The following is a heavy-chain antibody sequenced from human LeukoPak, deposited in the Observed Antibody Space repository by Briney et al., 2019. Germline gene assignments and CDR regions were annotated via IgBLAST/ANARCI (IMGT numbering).Heavy chain of an antibody. V-gene: IGHV3-23*01. Sequence: GGSLRLSCAASGFTFSTYGMSWVRQAPGKGLEWVSGISGGGGSTYYADSVKGRFTISRDNSKYTLYLQMNSLRAEDTAVYYCAKGYYGSGSYGWFDYWGQGTLVTVSS. CDR3: AKGYYGSGSYGWFDY. D-gene: IGHD3-10*01. CDR2: ISGGGGST. J-gene: IGHJ4*02. CDR1: GFTFSTYG.